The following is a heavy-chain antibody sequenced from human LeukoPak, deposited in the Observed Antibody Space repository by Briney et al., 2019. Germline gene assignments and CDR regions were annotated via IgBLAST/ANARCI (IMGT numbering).Heavy chain of an antibody. CDR2: IKQDGSEK. J-gene: IGHJ3*02. D-gene: IGHD3-22*01. CDR1: GFTIISNY. V-gene: IGHV3-7*01. Sequence: GGSLRLSCAASGFTIISNYMSWVRQAPGKGLEWVANIKQDGSEKYYVDSVKGRFTISRDNAKNSLYLQMNSLRAEDTAVYYCARAQDYYDSSGYYFGDAFDIWGQGTMVTVSS. CDR3: ARAQDYYDSSGYYFGDAFDI.